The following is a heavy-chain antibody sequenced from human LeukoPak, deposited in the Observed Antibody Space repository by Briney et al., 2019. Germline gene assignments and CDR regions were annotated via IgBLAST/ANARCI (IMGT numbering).Heavy chain of an antibody. Sequence: GRSLRLSCAASGFTFSTYGMYWVRQAPGKGLEWVAAMSYDGTNRYYADSVKGRFTISRDNSKNTLYLQMNTLRAEDTALYYCAKAIVSYYGSGRDDAFDVWGQGTMVTVSS. CDR2: MSYDGTNR. D-gene: IGHD3-10*01. CDR1: GFTFSTYG. J-gene: IGHJ3*01. CDR3: AKAIVSYYGSGRDDAFDV. V-gene: IGHV3-30*18.